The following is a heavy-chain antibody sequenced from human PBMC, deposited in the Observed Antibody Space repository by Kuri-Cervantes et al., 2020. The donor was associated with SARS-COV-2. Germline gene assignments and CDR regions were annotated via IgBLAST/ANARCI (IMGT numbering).Heavy chain of an antibody. D-gene: IGHD2-2*01. V-gene: IGHV4-59*12. CDR3: ARVSVVVVPAAIHYYYGMDV. Sequence: SETLSLTCTVSGGSISSYYWSWIRQPPGKGLEWIGYIYYSGSTNYNPSLKSRVTISVDTSKNQFSLKLSSVTAADTAVYYCARVSVVVVPAAIHYYYGMDVWGQGTTVTVSS. CDR1: GGSISSYY. CDR2: IYYSGST. J-gene: IGHJ6*02.